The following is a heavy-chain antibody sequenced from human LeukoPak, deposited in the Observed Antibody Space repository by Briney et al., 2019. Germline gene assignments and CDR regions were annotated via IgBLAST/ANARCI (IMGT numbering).Heavy chain of an antibody. J-gene: IGHJ4*02. CDR1: GFTFCNHG. CDR2: IIPSGDIT. D-gene: IGHD4-17*01. V-gene: IGHV3-23*01. Sequence: GGTPRLSCAASGFTFCNHGMNCVRHAPGEGLEWGSGIIPSGDITYYADSVKGRFTTSRDNSTNMLYLEKTTMRDDNTRAYYCAKDVNRYGDYLTFDYWGQGTLVSVTS. CDR3: AKDVNRYGDYLTFDY.